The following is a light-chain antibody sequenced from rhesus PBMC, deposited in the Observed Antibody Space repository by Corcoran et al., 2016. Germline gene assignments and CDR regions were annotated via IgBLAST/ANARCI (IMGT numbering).Light chain of an antibody. V-gene: IGKV1-44*03. CDR3: QQHHSLPYS. CDR1: QTIGNY. Sequence: DIQMTQSPSSLSAFVGDRVIITCRASQTIGNYLIWYQQKPGKVPKVLIYDASNLQSGVPFRFSGSGSRTDFTLTISSLQPEDFATYYCQQHHSLPYSFGQGTKVEIK. CDR2: DAS. J-gene: IGKJ2*01.